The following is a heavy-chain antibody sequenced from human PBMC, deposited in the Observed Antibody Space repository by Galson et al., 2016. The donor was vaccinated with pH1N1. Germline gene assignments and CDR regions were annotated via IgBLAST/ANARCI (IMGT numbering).Heavy chain of an antibody. CDR3: AKDLSSDYGDYGLDY. CDR2: IGGRGEST. J-gene: IGHJ4*02. Sequence: SLRLSCAASGFTFSSYAMSWVRQAPGKGLEWVSAIGGRGESTYYSDSVKGHLTISRDDSKNTLYLQMNSLRTEDTAVYYCAKDLSSDYGDYGLDYWGRGTLVTVSS. CDR1: GFTFSSYA. D-gene: IGHD4-17*01. V-gene: IGHV3-23*01.